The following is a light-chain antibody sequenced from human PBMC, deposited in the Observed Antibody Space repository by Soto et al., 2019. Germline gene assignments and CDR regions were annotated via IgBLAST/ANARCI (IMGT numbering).Light chain of an antibody. V-gene: IGKV4-1*01. CDR3: QQYHSIPLT. CDR2: WAS. Sequence: DIVMTQSPDSLAVSLGERATINCKSSQSVLYSSNNNNYLAWYQQKPGQPPKLFIYWASTRESGVPDRFSGSGSGTDFTLTISRLQAEDVAVYYCQQYHSIPLTFGGGTKVEIK. CDR1: QSVLYSSNNNNY. J-gene: IGKJ4*01.